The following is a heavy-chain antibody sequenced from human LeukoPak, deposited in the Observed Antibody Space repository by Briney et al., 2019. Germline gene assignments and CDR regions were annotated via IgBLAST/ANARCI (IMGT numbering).Heavy chain of an antibody. CDR2: IKNDGSET. J-gene: IGHJ6*02. D-gene: IGHD5-24*01. CDR3: AREMATIPSGYYYGMDV. V-gene: IGHV3-7*01. Sequence: SGGSLRLSCAVSGFNFRDHWMDWVRQAPGKGLEWVGHIKNDGSETYYLDSLKGRFTISRDNAKNSLYLQMNSLRAEDTAVYYCAREMATIPSGYYYGMDVWGQGTTVTVSS. CDR1: GFNFRDHW.